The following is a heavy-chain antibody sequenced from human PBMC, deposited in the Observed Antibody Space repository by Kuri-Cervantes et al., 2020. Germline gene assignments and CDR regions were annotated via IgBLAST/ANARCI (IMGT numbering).Heavy chain of an antibody. CDR1: GGSIRGYY. D-gene: IGHD6-6*01. J-gene: IGHJ1*01. Sequence: SETLSLTCNVSGGSIRGYYWSWIRQPPGKGLEWIGEINHSGSTNYNPSLKSRVIMSVDTSKNQFSLKLSSVTAADTAVYFCARGKMGIAARASKYFQHWGRGTLVTVSS. CDR3: ARGKMGIAARASKYFQH. CDR2: INHSGST. V-gene: IGHV4-34*01.